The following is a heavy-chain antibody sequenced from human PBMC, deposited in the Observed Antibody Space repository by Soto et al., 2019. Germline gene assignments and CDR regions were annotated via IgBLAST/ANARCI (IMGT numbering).Heavy chain of an antibody. J-gene: IGHJ6*02. D-gene: IGHD2-21*02. Sequence: SQTLSLTCAISGDSGSSNSAAWNWIRQSPSRGLEWLGRAYYRSQWYYDSAVSVRSRITVIPDTSKNQFSLQLNSVTPEDTALYYCKKQKGDSRTYNGRDVWGQGTTVTVSS. CDR2: AYYRSQWYY. CDR3: KKQKGDSRTYNGRDV. CDR1: GDSGSSNSAA. V-gene: IGHV6-1*01.